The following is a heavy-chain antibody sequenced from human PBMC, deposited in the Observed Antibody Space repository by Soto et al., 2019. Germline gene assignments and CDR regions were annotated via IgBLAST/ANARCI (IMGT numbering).Heavy chain of an antibody. CDR1: GFTFSDYY. CDR2: ISSSSSYT. CDR3: AREGMAVAGITDY. J-gene: IGHJ4*02. D-gene: IGHD6-19*01. Sequence: GGSLRLSCAASGFTFSDYYMSWIRQAPGKGLEWVSYISSSSSYTNYADSVKGRFTISRDNAKNSLYLQMNSLRAEDTAVYYSAREGMAVAGITDYWGQGTLVTVSS. V-gene: IGHV3-11*05.